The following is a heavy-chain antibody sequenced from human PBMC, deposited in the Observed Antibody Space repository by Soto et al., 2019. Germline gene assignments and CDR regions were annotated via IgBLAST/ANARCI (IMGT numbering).Heavy chain of an antibody. CDR2: ISVNNGNT. D-gene: IGHD6-19*01. CDR3: ARVSSGWYYWFDP. Sequence: QVQLVQSGAEVKKPGASVKVSCKASGYTFTSYLISWVRQAPGQGLEWMGWISVNNGNTNYAQKLQGRVTMTTDTSTSTDYMELRSLRSDDTAVYYCARVSSGWYYWFDPWGQGTLVTVSS. CDR1: GYTFTSYL. J-gene: IGHJ5*02. V-gene: IGHV1-18*01.